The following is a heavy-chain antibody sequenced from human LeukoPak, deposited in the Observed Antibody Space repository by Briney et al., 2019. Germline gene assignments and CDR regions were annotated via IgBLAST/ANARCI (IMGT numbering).Heavy chain of an antibody. J-gene: IGHJ4*02. D-gene: IGHD4-17*01. CDR1: GGSISRGGYY. V-gene: IGHV4-31*03. Sequence: SETLSLTCTLSGGSISRGGYYWSWVRQHPGKGLEWFGYINDSGSTYYNPSLKSRVTISVDTSKNQLSLKLSSVTAADTAVYYSARAGTVTTIRFDYWGQGTLVTVSS. CDR3: ARAGTVTTIRFDY. CDR2: INDSGST.